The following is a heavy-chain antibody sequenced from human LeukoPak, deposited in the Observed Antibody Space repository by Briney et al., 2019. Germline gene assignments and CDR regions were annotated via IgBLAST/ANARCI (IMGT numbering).Heavy chain of an antibody. J-gene: IGHJ4*02. Sequence: SDTLSLTCTVSGASISSSSSYWGWIRQPPGKGLEWLGNIYSRGNTYYKPSLRSRVTISIDTSKNQFSLRLTSVTAADTAVYYCARVDYDVYYGSGSYDYWGQGTLVAVSS. CDR1: GASISSSSSY. CDR2: IYSRGNT. D-gene: IGHD3-10*01. CDR3: ARVDYDVYYGSGSYDY. V-gene: IGHV4-39*07.